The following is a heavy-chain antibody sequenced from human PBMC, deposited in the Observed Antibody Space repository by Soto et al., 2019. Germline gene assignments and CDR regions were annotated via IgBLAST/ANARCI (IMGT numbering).Heavy chain of an antibody. J-gene: IGHJ5*02. CDR3: ARTLDYGGSAGTNWFDP. Sequence: SETLSLTCTVSGGSISSGAYSWSWIRLPPGKRLEWIGYIYHRGTSHYHPSLKSRVTMSVDRSKNQFSLNLRSVTAADTAVYYCARTLDYGGSAGTNWFDPWGQGTLVTVSS. D-gene: IGHD2-15*01. CDR1: GGSISSGAYS. CDR2: IYHRGTS. V-gene: IGHV4-30-2*01.